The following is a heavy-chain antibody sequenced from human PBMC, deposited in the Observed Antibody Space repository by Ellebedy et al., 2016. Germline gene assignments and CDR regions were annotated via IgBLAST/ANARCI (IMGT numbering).Heavy chain of an antibody. Sequence: SGPTLVKPTGTLTLTCTVSGFSLNNARMGVSWICQPPGKALEWLAHIFSNDEKSYSTSLKSRLTISEDTSKSQVVLTMTNMDPVDTATYYCAWIMVRGPGDVWGKGTTVTVSS. V-gene: IGHV2-26*04. CDR3: AWIMVRGPGDV. CDR1: GFSLNNARMG. J-gene: IGHJ6*04. CDR2: IFSNDEK. D-gene: IGHD3-10*01.